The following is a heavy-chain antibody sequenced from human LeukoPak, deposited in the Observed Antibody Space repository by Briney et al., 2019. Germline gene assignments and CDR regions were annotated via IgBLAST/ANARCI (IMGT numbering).Heavy chain of an antibody. V-gene: IGHV3-23*01. J-gene: IGHJ4*02. CDR1: GFTFSSYA. D-gene: IGHD6-6*01. CDR2: ISGSGGTT. Sequence: PGGSLRLSCAASGFTFSSYAMSWVRQAPGKGLEWVSSISGSGGTTYYADSVKGRFTISRDNSKSMMYLQMNSLRAEDTAVYYCAKDPYRSSSGLGDCWGQGTLVTVSS. CDR3: AKDPYRSSSGLGDC.